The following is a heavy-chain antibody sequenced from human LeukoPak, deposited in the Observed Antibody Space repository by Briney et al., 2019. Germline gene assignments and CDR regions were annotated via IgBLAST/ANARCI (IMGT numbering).Heavy chain of an antibody. Sequence: SVKVSCNASGGTFSGYAISWVRQAPGQGREWMGRIIPILGIANYAQKFQGRVTITADKSTSTAYMELSSLRSEDTAVYYCASLPYDFWSGVNYYYYGMDVWGQGTTVTVSS. CDR2: IIPILGIA. CDR3: ASLPYDFWSGVNYYYYGMDV. J-gene: IGHJ6*02. D-gene: IGHD3-3*01. V-gene: IGHV1-69*04. CDR1: GGTFSGYA.